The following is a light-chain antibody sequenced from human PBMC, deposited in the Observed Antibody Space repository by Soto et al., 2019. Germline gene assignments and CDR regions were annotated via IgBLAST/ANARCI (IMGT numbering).Light chain of an antibody. CDR3: QHYGYPQWT. V-gene: IGKV3-15*01. CDR2: FAS. J-gene: IGKJ1*01. Sequence: VMTQSPATLSVSPGERAALSCRASQSVSTNLAWYQQKPGQPPGLLIYFASTRATAVPARFTAGGSGTEFTLTISSLQSDDLAVYYCQHYGYPQWTFGQGTKVDIK. CDR1: QSVSTN.